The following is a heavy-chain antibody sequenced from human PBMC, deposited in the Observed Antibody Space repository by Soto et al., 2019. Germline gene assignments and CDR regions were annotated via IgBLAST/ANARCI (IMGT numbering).Heavy chain of an antibody. CDR1: GFTFSTYS. V-gene: IGHV3-21*01. CDR3: AREPSVVYYYYGMDV. Sequence: GGSLRLSCVGSGFTFSTYSINWVRQAPGKGLEWVSSISSRSDIYYADSVKGRFTISRDNAKNSLYLQMNSLRDEDTAVYYCAREPSVVYYYYGMDVWGQGTTVTVSS. CDR2: ISSRSDI. J-gene: IGHJ6*02.